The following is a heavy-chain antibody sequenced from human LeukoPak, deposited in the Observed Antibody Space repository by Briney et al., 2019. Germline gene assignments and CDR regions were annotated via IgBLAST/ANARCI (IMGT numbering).Heavy chain of an antibody. Sequence: GGSLRLSCAASGFTFSSYGMHWVRQAPGKGLEWVAFIRYDGSNKYYADSVKGRFTISRDNSKNTLYLQMNSLRAEDTAVYYCAKGGGAVVVVADYWGQGTLVTVSS. D-gene: IGHD2-15*01. V-gene: IGHV3-30*02. CDR2: IRYDGSNK. CDR3: AKGGGAVVVVADY. J-gene: IGHJ4*02. CDR1: GFTFSSYG.